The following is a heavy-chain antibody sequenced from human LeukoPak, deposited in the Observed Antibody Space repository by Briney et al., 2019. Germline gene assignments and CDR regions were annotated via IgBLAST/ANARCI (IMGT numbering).Heavy chain of an antibody. CDR1: GFTSSSYA. J-gene: IGHJ4*02. V-gene: IGHV3-23*01. D-gene: IGHD6-19*01. Sequence: PGGSLRLSCAASGFTSSSYAMSWVRQAPGKGLEWVSAISGSGGSTYYADSVKGRFTISRDNSKNTLYLQMNSLRAEDTAVYYCAKMGGGSSGWYVYWGQGTLVTVSS. CDR2: ISGSGGST. CDR3: AKMGGGSSGWYVY.